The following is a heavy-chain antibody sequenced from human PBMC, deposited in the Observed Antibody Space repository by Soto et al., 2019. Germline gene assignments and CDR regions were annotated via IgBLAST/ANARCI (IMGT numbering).Heavy chain of an antibody. CDR1: GLTFSTYT. J-gene: IGHJ4*02. Sequence: QVQLVESGGGVVQPGKSLRLSCAASGLTFSTYTLHWVRQAPGKGLEWVALISDDGSDKFYADSVKGRFIISRDNSTSALYLQMNSLRTEDTAVYYCSSMNRRCYSFDLWWQGTLVSVSS. V-gene: IGHV3-30*14. CDR3: SSMNRRCYSFDL. CDR2: ISDDGSDK. D-gene: IGHD3-10*01.